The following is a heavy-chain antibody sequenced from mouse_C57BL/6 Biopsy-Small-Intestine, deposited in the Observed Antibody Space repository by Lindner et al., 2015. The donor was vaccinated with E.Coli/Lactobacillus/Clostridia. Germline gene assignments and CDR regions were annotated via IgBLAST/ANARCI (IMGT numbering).Heavy chain of an antibody. CDR1: EYTFTAYY. V-gene: IGHV1-22*01. Sequence: SVKVSCKASEYTFTAYYIHWVRQAPGQGLEWMGWISPNSGDTSYAQHFLGRVAMTRDTSISTVYMDLSRLRSDDTAVYYCATFIPGGDLDYWGQGTLVTVSA. CDR3: ATFIPGGDLDY. D-gene: IGHD1-2*01. CDR2: ISPNSGDT. J-gene: IGHJ4*01.